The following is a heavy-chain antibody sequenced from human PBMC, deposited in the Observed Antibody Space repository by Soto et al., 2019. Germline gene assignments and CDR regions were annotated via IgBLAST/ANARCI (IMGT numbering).Heavy chain of an antibody. Sequence: GGSLRLSCAASGFTFSSYGMHWVRQAPGKGLEWVAVIWYDGSNKYYADSVKGRFTISRDNSKNTLYLQMNSLRAEDTAVYYCARDIFFVTMIVVVHLGGMDVWGQGTTVTVSS. CDR1: GFTFSSYG. J-gene: IGHJ6*02. V-gene: IGHV3-33*01. CDR2: IWYDGSNK. D-gene: IGHD3-22*01. CDR3: ARDIFFVTMIVVVHLGGMDV.